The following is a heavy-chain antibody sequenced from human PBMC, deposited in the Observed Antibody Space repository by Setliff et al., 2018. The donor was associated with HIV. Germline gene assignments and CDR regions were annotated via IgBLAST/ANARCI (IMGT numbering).Heavy chain of an antibody. CDR3: ARLSGGMVPNY. D-gene: IGHD3-10*01. CDR1: GVPLSDYY. J-gene: IGHJ4*02. V-gene: IGHV4-34*01. Sequence: PSETLSLTCTLNGVPLSDYYWNWIRQSPGKGLEWIVEVNHNGNINYNPSLKSRVTVSVDTSKTQILLRLSSVTAADTAVYYCARLSGGMVPNYWGQGTLVTVSS. CDR2: VNHNGNI.